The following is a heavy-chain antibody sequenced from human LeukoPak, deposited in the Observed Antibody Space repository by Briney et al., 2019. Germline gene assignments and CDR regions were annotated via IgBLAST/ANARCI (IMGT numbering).Heavy chain of an antibody. CDR1: GFTFSSYA. D-gene: IGHD3-16*02. CDR3: ARAPIMITFGGVIDHFDY. J-gene: IGHJ4*02. Sequence: SGGSLRLSCAASGFTFSSYAMSWVRQAPGKGLEWVSAISGSGGSTYYADSVKGRFTISRDNSKNTLYLQMNSLRAEDTAVYYCARAPIMITFGGVIDHFDYWGQGTLVTVSS. V-gene: IGHV3-23*01. CDR2: ISGSGGST.